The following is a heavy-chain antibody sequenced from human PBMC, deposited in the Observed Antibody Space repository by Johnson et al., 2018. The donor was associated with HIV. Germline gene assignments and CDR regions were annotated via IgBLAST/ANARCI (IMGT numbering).Heavy chain of an antibody. CDR1: SSYW. CDR2: ISSSGSTI. CDR3: ARRVEGRRSANDAFDI. D-gene: IGHD1-1*01. Sequence: SSYWMSWVRQAPGKGLEWLSYISSSGSTIYYADSVKGRFTISRDNAKNSLYLQMNSLRAEDTAVYYCARRVEGRRSANDAFDIWGQGTMVTVSS. V-gene: IGHV3-48*04. J-gene: IGHJ3*02.